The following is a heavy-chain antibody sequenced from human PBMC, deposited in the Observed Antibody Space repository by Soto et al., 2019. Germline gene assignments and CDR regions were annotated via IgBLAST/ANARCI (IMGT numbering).Heavy chain of an antibody. CDR1: GGSISTYY. D-gene: IGHD2-2*01. Sequence: QVQVQESGPGLVKPSETLSLTCTVSGGSISTYYWSWIRQPPGKGLEWIGYVTYSGGPTYNPSLKGRVTISVDTSKKFSLNLTSVTAADTAVYYCARDEGYQLTGAFDSWGQGTMVTVSS. CDR2: VTYSGGP. V-gene: IGHV4-59*01. CDR3: ARDEGYQLTGAFDS. J-gene: IGHJ3*02.